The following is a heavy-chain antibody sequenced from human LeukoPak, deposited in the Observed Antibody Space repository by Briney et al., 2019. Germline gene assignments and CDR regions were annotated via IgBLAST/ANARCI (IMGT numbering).Heavy chain of an antibody. CDR1: GFTFISYW. CDR2: INGYGSSI. CDR3: ARDVPMAYYYMDV. V-gene: IGHV3-74*01. D-gene: IGHD5-24*01. Sequence: GGSLRLSCAASGFTFISYWMHWVRQAPGKGLVWVSRINGYGSSIDFADSVKGRFTISRDNAKNTLYLQMNSLRAEDTAVYYCARDVPMAYYYMDVWGKGTTVTVSS. J-gene: IGHJ6*03.